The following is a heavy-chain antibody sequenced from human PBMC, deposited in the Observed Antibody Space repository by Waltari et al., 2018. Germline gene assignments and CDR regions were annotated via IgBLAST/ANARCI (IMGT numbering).Heavy chain of an antibody. CDR2: IHHFGGN. Sequence: QVQLQESGPGLVKPSETLSLTCNVSGGSIKDYYWSWVRQPAGKGLEWIGRIHHFGGNNYNPSLGSRVTMSLDMSKNRFSLRLSSVTAADTALYFCARCRYLEEHYYMDIWGKGTTVTVSS. D-gene: IGHD3-3*01. CDR3: ARCRYLEEHYYMDI. V-gene: IGHV4-4*07. CDR1: GGSIKDYY. J-gene: IGHJ6*03.